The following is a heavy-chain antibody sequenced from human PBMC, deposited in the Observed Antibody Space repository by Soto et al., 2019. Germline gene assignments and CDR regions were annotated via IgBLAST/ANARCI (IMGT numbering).Heavy chain of an antibody. CDR2: IKQDGSEK. Sequence: GGSLRLSCAASGFTFSSYWMSWVRQAPGKGLEKVANIKQDGSEKYYVDSVKGRFTISRDNAKNSLYLQMNSLRAEDTAVYYCARDPSYDSSGYYYGYYGMDVWGQGTTVTVSS. D-gene: IGHD3-22*01. CDR3: ARDPSYDSSGYYYGYYGMDV. V-gene: IGHV3-7*01. J-gene: IGHJ6*02. CDR1: GFTFSSYW.